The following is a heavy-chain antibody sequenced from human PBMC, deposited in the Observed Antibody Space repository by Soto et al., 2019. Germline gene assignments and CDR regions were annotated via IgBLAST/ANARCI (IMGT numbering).Heavy chain of an antibody. CDR3: ARDDSSSSWYTYYYYGMDV. CDR1: GYTFTSYG. CDR2: ISAYNGNT. Sequence: QVQLVQSGAEVKKPGASVKVSCKASGYTFTSYGISWVRQAPGQGLEWMGWISAYNGNTNYAQKLQGRVTMTTDTSTSTAYMELRSLRSDDTAAYYCARDDSSSSWYTYYYYGMDVWGQGTTVTVSS. V-gene: IGHV1-18*04. J-gene: IGHJ6*02. D-gene: IGHD6-13*01.